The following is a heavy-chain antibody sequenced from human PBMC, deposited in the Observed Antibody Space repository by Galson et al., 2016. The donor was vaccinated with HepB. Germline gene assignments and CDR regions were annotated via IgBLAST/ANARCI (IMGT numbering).Heavy chain of an antibody. D-gene: IGHD3-16*01. J-gene: IGHJ4*02. Sequence: PALVKPTQALTLTCTFSGFSLSTSGVGVGWIRQPPGKALEWLALIYWDDDKLYSPSLKSRLTITKDTSKNQVVLTMTNMDPVDTATYYCAHKRDGFGLGYWGQGSLVTVSS. V-gene: IGHV2-5*02. CDR2: IYWDDDK. CDR3: AHKRDGFGLGY. CDR1: GFSLSTSGVG.